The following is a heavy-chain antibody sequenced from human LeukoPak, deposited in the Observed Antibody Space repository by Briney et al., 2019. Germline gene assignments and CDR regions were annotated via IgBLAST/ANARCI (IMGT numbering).Heavy chain of an antibody. Sequence: GGSLRLSCAASGFTFSSYGMSWVRQAPGKGLEWVSAISGGGGTTYYADSVKGRFTISRENSKNTLYLQMNRLRAEDTAVYYCAKGSYSSGWDYWGQGTLVTVSS. CDR1: GFTFSSYG. D-gene: IGHD6-19*01. V-gene: IGHV3-23*01. CDR2: ISGGGGTT. J-gene: IGHJ4*02. CDR3: AKGSYSSGWDY.